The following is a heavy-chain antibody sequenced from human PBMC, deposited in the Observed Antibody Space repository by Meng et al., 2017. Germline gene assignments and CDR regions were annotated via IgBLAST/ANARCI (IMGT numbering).Heavy chain of an antibody. Sequence: GESLKISCKGSGYSFTSYWIGWVRQMPGKGLEWMGIIYPGDSDTRYSPSCQGQVTISADKSISTAYLQWSSLKASDTAMYYCASEPGIAAAGYPHNAFDIWGQGTMVTVSS. V-gene: IGHV5-51*01. D-gene: IGHD6-13*01. J-gene: IGHJ3*02. CDR2: IYPGDSDT. CDR3: ASEPGIAAAGYPHNAFDI. CDR1: GYSFTSYW.